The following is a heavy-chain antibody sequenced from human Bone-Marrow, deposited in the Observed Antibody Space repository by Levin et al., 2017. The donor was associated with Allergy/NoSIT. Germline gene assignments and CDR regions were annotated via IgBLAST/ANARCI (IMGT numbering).Heavy chain of an antibody. J-gene: IGHJ4*02. D-gene: IGHD3-22*01. Sequence: GESLKISCAASGFIFSNYAMNWVRQAPGKGLEWVSQISGSGGNTHYADSVKGRFTCSRDNSKNTLYLQMNSLRAEDTAVYYCAGYDTSAYHSPFDYWGQGTLVTVSS. CDR1: GFIFSNYA. V-gene: IGHV3-23*01. CDR2: ISGSGGNT. CDR3: AGYDTSAYHSPFDY.